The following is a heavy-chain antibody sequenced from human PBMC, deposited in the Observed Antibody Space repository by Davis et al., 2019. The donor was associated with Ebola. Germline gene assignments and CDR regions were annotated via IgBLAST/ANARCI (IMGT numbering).Heavy chain of an antibody. V-gene: IGHV4-34*01. J-gene: IGHJ4*02. CDR1: GGSFSAYY. CDR2: INHSGST. CDR3: ARRSSSSFDY. Sequence: SQTLSLTCAVYGGSFSAYYWSWIRQPPGEGLEWIGEINHSGSTYYNPSLKSRVTISVDTSKNQFSLKLSSVTAADTAVYYCARRSSSSFDYWGQGTLVTVSS. D-gene: IGHD6-6*01.